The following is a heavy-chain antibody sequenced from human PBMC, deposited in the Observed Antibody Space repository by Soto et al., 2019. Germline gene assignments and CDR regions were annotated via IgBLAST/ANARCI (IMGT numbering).Heavy chain of an antibody. V-gene: IGHV5-51*01. CDR2: IYPGDSDT. D-gene: IGHD3-22*01. Sequence: GESLKTSCKGSGYSFTSYWIGWVRQMPGKGLEWMGIIYPGDSDTRYSPSFQGQVTISADKSISTAYLQWSSLKASDTAMYYCARHRITMIEPGDAFDIWGQGTMVTVSS. CDR3: ARHRITMIEPGDAFDI. CDR1: GYSFTSYW. J-gene: IGHJ3*02.